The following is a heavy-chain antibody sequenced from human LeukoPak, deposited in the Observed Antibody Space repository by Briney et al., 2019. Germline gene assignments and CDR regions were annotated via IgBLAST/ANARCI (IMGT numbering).Heavy chain of an antibody. J-gene: IGHJ4*02. CDR1: GFTFSSYA. Sequence: GGSLRLSCAASGFTFSSYAMSWVRQAPGKGLEWVSAISGSGGRPYYTDSVKGRCTISRDNTKNTLYLQMNSLRAEDTAVYYCAKCPGVSQQLVDYWGQGTLVTVSS. V-gene: IGHV3-23*01. CDR3: AKCPGVSQQLVDY. D-gene: IGHD6-13*01. CDR2: ISGSGGRP.